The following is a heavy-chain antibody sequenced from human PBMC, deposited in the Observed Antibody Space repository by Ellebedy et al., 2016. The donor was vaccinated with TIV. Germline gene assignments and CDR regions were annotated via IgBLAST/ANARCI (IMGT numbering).Heavy chain of an antibody. CDR3: ARELSLSSAFDI. CDR1: GFTFSSYS. D-gene: IGHD3-16*02. J-gene: IGHJ3*02. Sequence: SETLSLTCAASGFTFSSYSMNWVRQAPGKGLEWIGEINHSGSTNYNPSLKSRVTISVDTSKNQFSLKLSSVTAADTAVYYCARELSLSSAFDIWGQGTMVTVSS. CDR2: INHSGST. V-gene: IGHV4-34*01.